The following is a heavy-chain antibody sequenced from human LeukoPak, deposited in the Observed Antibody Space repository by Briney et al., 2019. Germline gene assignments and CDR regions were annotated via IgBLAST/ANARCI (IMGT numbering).Heavy chain of an antibody. J-gene: IGHJ4*02. CDR3: AKLTTS. Sequence: GGSLRLSCAASGFTFSTYWMHWVRQAPGKGLVWVSRINSDGSSTNYADSVKGRFTISRDNSNNTLYLQMNSLRAEDTAVYYCAKLTTSWGQGTLVTVSS. V-gene: IGHV3-74*01. CDR1: GFTFSTYW. D-gene: IGHD4-11*01. CDR2: INSDGSST.